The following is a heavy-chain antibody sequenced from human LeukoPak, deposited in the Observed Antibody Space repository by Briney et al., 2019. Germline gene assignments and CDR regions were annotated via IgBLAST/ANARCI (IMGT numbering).Heavy chain of an antibody. CDR2: FDPEDGET. CDR3: ATGGREYSSSSPFDY. V-gene: IGHV1-24*01. J-gene: IGHJ4*02. D-gene: IGHD6-6*01. CDR1: GHTLTELS. Sequence: ASVKVSCKVSGHTLTELSMHWVRQAPGKGLEWMGGFDPEDGETIYAQKFQGRVTMTEDTSTDTAYMELSSLRSEDTAVYYCATGGREYSSSSPFDYWGQGTLVTVSS.